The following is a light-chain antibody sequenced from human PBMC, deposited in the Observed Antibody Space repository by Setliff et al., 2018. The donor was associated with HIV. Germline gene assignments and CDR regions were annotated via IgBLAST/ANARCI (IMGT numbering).Light chain of an antibody. CDR1: SSNVGKYDL. CDR3: SSLTSSGTYV. V-gene: IGLV2-14*02. CDR2: EVS. Sequence: QSALTQPVSVSGSPGQSITISCTGNSSNVGKYDLVAWYRQHPGKAPELTIYEVSKRPAGVSKRFSGSKAGNAASLTISGLQSDDEGDYYCSSLTSSGTYVFGTGTKVTVL. J-gene: IGLJ1*01.